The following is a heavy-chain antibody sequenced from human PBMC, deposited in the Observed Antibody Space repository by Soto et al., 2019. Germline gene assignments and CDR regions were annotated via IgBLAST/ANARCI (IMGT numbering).Heavy chain of an antibody. D-gene: IGHD2-2*01. V-gene: IGHV4-4*02. Sequence: QVQLQESGPGLVKPSGTLSLTCAVSGGSISSSNWWSWVRQPPGKGLEWIGEIYHSGSTNYNPSLKSRVTISVDKSKNQFSLKLSSVTAADTAVYYCARDRGVPAANRSYYYGMDVWGQGTTVTVSS. CDR2: IYHSGST. J-gene: IGHJ6*02. CDR3: ARDRGVPAANRSYYYGMDV. CDR1: GGSISSSNW.